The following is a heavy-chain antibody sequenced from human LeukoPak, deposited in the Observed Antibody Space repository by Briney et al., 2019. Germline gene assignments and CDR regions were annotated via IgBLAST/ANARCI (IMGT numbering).Heavy chain of an antibody. V-gene: IGHV4-30-4*08. J-gene: IGHJ3*02. CDR3: ARDGPPRYRSSTSCRAFDI. D-gene: IGHD2-2*01. CDR2: IYYGGST. Sequence: SETLSLTCTVSAGSISSGDYYWSWSRQPPGKGLEWSGYIYYGGSTYYNPSLKSRVTISVDTSKNQFSLKLSSVTAADTAVYYCARDGPPRYRSSTSCRAFDIWGQGTMVTVSS. CDR1: AGSISSGDYY.